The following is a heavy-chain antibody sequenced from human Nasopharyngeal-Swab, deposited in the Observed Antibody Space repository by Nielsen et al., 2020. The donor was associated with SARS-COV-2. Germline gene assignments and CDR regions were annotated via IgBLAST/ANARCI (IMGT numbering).Heavy chain of an antibody. CDR2: ISGSGGST. J-gene: IGHJ6*03. D-gene: IGHD3-16*01. Sequence: GESLKISCAASGFTFSSYAMSWVRQAPGKGLEWVSAISGSGGSTYYADSVKGRFTISRDNSKNTLYLQMNSLRADDTAVYYCAKEATLGGVGDYYYMDVWGKGTTVTVSS. V-gene: IGHV3-23*01. CDR3: AKEATLGGVGDYYYMDV. CDR1: GFTFSSYA.